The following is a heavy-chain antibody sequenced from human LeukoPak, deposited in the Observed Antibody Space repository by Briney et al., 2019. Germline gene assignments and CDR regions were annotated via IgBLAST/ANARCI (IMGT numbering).Heavy chain of an antibody. D-gene: IGHD1-1*01. CDR1: GGTFSSYA. J-gene: IGHJ4*02. CDR3: ASSNWTSPYYFDY. V-gene: IGHV1-69*05. CDR2: IIPIFGTA. Sequence: SVKVSCKASGGTFSSYAISWVRQAPGQGLEWMGRIIPIFGTANYAQKFQGRVTITTDESTSTAYMELSSLRSEDTAVYYCASSNWTSPYYFDYWGQGTLVTVSS.